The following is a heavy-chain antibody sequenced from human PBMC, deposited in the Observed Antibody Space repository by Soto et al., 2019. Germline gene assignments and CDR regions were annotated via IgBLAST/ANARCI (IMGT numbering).Heavy chain of an antibody. D-gene: IGHD3-3*01. CDR2: IYHSGST. J-gene: IGHJ5*02. V-gene: IGHV4-30-2*01. CDR1: GGSIIGVGYS. Sequence: SETLSLSCAVAGGSIIGVGYSWSRIRQPPGKGLEWIGYIYHSGSTYYNPSLKSRVTISVDRSKNQFSLKLSSVTAADTAVYYCARVPGDFWSGYYSWFDPWGQGTLVTVSS. CDR3: ARVPGDFWSGYYSWFDP.